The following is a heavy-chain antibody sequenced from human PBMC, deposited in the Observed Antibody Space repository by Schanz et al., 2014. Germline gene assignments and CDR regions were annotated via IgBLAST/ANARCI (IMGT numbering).Heavy chain of an antibody. J-gene: IGHJ4*02. V-gene: IGHV3-30-3*01. CDR2: ISYDGNTK. CDR1: GFTFNSYA. Sequence: VQLVESGGGVVQPGGSLRLSCAASGFTFNSYAFHWVRQAPGKGLEWVALISYDGNTKYYADSVKGRFTISRDNSKNTLYLQMNSLRADDTAVYYCARDLLVSHYDFWSGNDYWGQGTLVTVSS. CDR3: ARDLLVSHYDFWSGNDY. D-gene: IGHD3-3*01.